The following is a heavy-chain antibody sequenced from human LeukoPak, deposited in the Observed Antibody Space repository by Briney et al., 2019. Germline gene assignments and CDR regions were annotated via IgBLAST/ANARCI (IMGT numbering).Heavy chain of an antibody. CDR2: ISYDGSNK. D-gene: IGHD1-26*01. CDR1: GFTFSSYG. J-gene: IGHJ4*02. Sequence: PGRSLRLSCAASGFTFSSYGMHWVRQAPGKGLEWVAVISYDGSNKYYAGSVKGRFTISRDNSKNTLYLQMNSLRAEDTAVYYCAKETLWDPEDSGSYRHYFDYWGQGTLVTVSS. CDR3: AKETLWDPEDSGSYRHYFDY. V-gene: IGHV3-30*18.